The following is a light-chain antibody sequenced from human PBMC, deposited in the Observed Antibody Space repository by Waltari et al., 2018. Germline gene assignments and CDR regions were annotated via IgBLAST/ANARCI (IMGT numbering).Light chain of an antibody. J-gene: IGLJ3*02. CDR1: ASNIGGNL. CDR3: ASWDDSLNGHWV. CDR2: RSD. V-gene: IGLV1-44*01. Sequence: QSVLTQPPSASGTPGQRVTISCSGSASNIGGNLVNWYQQLPGKAPKLLIYRSDQRPSGVPDRFSASKTGTSASLAISGLQSEDGADYFCASWDDSLNGHWVFGGGTKVTVL.